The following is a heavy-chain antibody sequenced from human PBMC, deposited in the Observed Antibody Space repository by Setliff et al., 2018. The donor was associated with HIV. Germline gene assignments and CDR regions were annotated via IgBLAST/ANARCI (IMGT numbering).Heavy chain of an antibody. V-gene: IGHV3-30*02. J-gene: IGHJ4*02. CDR1: GFTFGDYA. CDR3: HSGYDTEEQSYFDY. CDR2: IRYDGSNK. Sequence: PGGSLRLSCAASGFTFGDYAMSWVRQAPGKGLEWVAFIRYDGSNKYYADSVKDRFTISRDNAKNTLYLQMNSLRAEDTGVYYCHSGYDTEEQSYFDYWGQGTLVTVSS. D-gene: IGHD5-12*01.